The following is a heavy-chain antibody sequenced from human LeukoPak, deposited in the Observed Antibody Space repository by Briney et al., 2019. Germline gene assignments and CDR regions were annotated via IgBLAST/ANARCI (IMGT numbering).Heavy chain of an antibody. J-gene: IGHJ4*02. CDR3: AKHYTSGWYADY. V-gene: IGHV3-23*01. D-gene: IGHD6-19*01. CDR1: GFTFSSYA. CDR2: ISGSAGST. Sequence: PGGSLRLSCAASGFTFSSYAMSWVRQAPGKGLEWVSAISGSAGSTYYADSVKGRFTISRDNSKSTLYLQMNSLRAEDSALYYCAKHYTSGWYADYWGRGTLVTVSS.